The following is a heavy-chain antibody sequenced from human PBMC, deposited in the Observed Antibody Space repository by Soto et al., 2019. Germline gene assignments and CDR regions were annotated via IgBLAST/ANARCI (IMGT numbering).Heavy chain of an antibody. J-gene: IGHJ3*02. CDR3: ARDRDSSSWPDAFDI. V-gene: IGHV4-34*09. Sequence: PSETLSLTCAVYGGSFSGYYWSWIRQPPGKGLEWIGEINHSGSTYYNPSLKSRVTISVDTSKNQFSLKLSSVTAADTAVYYCARDRDSSSWPDAFDIWGQGTMVTVSS. D-gene: IGHD6-13*01. CDR1: GGSFSGYY. CDR2: INHSGST.